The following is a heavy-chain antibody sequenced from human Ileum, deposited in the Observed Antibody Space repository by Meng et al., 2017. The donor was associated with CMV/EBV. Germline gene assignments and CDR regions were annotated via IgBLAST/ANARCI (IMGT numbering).Heavy chain of an antibody. D-gene: IGHD3-3*01. CDR1: GGSFNGFY. J-gene: IGHJ6*02. CDR3: ATNYDSWRFYGLDV. Sequence: SETLSLTCTIYGGSFNGFYWSWIRQPPGKGLEWIGEISNSGDTNYNPSLKSRVTISVDTSKNQFSLKMTSVTAADTAVYDWATNYDSWRFYGLDVWGQGTTVTVSS. CDR2: ISNSGDT. V-gene: IGHV4-34*01.